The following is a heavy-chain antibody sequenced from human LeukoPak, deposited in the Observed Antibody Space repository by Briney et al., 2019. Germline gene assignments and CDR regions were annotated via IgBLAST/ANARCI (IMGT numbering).Heavy chain of an antibody. Sequence: PGGSLRLSCAASGFTFSSYAMSWVRQAPGKGLEWVSAISGSGGSTYYADSVKGRFTISRDNSKNTLYLQMSSLRAEDTAVYYCVKDYPHGGAASYSGSYPTFFDYWGQGTLVTVSS. D-gene: IGHD3-10*01. CDR3: VKDYPHGGAASYSGSYPTFFDY. CDR2: ISGSGGST. V-gene: IGHV3-23*01. J-gene: IGHJ4*02. CDR1: GFTFSSYA.